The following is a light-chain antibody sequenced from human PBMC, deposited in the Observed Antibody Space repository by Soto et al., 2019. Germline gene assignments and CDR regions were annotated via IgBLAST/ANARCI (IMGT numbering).Light chain of an antibody. CDR2: AAS. Sequence: DIQMTQSPSSLSASVGDRVTISCRASQSISTYLNWYQFKPGKAPKLLIYAASSLQSGVPARFSGRGSGTDFTLTISSLQPEDFATYYCQQYGSSPPITFGQGTRLEIK. J-gene: IGKJ5*01. CDR1: QSISTY. V-gene: IGKV1-39*01. CDR3: QQYGSSPPIT.